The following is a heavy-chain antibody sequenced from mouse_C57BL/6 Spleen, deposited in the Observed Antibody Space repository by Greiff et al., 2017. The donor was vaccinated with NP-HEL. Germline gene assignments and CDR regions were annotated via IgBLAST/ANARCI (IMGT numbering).Heavy chain of an antibody. Sequence: QVQLQQPGAELVKPGASVKLSCKASGYTFTSYWMHWVKQRPGKGLEWIGRIYPGDGDTNYNQKFKGKSTLTVDKSSSTAYMQLSSLTSEDSAVYYCARKDYSNYFDYWGQGTTLTVSS. CDR1: GYTFTSYW. D-gene: IGHD2-5*01. V-gene: IGHV1-74*01. CDR3: ARKDYSNYFDY. J-gene: IGHJ2*01. CDR2: IYPGDGDT.